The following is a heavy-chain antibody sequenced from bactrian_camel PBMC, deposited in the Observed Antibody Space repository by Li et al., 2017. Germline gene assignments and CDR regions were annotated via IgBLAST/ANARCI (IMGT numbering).Heavy chain of an antibody. CDR1: GFTFSDHW. Sequence: VQLVESGGGLVQPGGSLTLSCTGSGFTFSDHWMLWVRQAPGEGLEWVSRIAPGGSSTAFVVSTEGRFTISRDNNKNMVYLHLNSLKTEDMAMYYCANTVAGSPYYWGQGTQVTVS. D-gene: IGHD6*01. CDR2: IAPGGSST. J-gene: IGHJ4*01. V-gene: IGHV3S1*01. CDR3: ANTVAGSPYY.